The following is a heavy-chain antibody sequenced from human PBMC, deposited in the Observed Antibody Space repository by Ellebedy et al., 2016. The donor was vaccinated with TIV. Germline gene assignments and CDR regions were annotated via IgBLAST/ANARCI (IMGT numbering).Heavy chain of an antibody. Sequence: GGSLRLSXRDSGFTFSHYGMHWVRQAPGKGLEWVAVISYDGSDTYHADYVKGRFTISRDNSRKTLYLQMNSLRPEDTAVYYCAKDKGSGTHYNLYFGLDVWGQGTTVTVSS. CDR1: GFTFSHYG. CDR2: ISYDGSDT. D-gene: IGHD3-10*01. CDR3: AKDKGSGTHYNLYFGLDV. V-gene: IGHV3-30*18. J-gene: IGHJ6*02.